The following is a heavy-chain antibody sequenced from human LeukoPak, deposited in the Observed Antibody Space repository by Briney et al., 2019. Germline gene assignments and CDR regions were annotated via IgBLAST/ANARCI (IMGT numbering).Heavy chain of an antibody. CDR1: GYTFTNYY. Sequence: GASVKVSCKASGYTFTNYYIHWVRQGPGQGLEWMGIINPSGGSTSYAQKFQGRVTITRDTSTSTVYMELSSLRSEDTAVYYCARDLPVATIYGFDYWGQGTLVTVSS. J-gene: IGHJ4*02. CDR2: INPSGGST. CDR3: ARDLPVATIYGFDY. D-gene: IGHD5-12*01. V-gene: IGHV1-46*01.